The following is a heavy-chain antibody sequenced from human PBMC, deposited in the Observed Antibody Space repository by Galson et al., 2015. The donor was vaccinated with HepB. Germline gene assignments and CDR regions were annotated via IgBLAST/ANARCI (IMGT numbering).Heavy chain of an antibody. D-gene: IGHD2-15*01. CDR3: AKGREVGYCSGGSCSPPDS. CDR2: ISRSGGST. Sequence: SLRLSCAVSGFTFKDYAMSWVRQAPGKGLEWVSGISRSGGSTSYADSVKGRFTISRDNSKNTLFLEISSLRAEDTAIYYCAKGREVGYCSGGSCSPPDSWGQGTLVTVSS. J-gene: IGHJ4*02. CDR1: GFTFKDYA. V-gene: IGHV3-23*01.